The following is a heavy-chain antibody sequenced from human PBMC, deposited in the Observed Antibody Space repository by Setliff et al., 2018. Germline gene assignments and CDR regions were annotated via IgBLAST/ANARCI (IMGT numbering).Heavy chain of an antibody. CDR3: AIGTLSICSGGSCPNAFDV. Sequence: ASVKVSCKASGHIFNSYGISWVRQAPGQGLEWLGWISSYNGRTGYAQRFQDRVSLTTDTSTGAAHMELRSLRSDDTAVYYCAIGTLSICSGGSCPNAFDVWGQGTMVTVSS. CDR2: ISSYNGRT. J-gene: IGHJ3*01. CDR1: GHIFNSYG. V-gene: IGHV1-18*01. D-gene: IGHD2-15*01.